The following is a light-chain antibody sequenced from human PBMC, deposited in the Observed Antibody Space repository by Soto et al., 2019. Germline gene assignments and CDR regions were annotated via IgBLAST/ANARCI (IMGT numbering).Light chain of an antibody. CDR1: SGHSSYA. Sequence: QPVLTQSPSASASLGASVKLTCTLSSGHSSYAIAWHQQQPEKGPRYLMKLNSDGSHSKGDGIPDRFSGSSSGAERYLTISSLQPEDEADYYCQTWGTGIQVVFGGGTKVTVL. J-gene: IGLJ2*01. V-gene: IGLV4-69*01. CDR3: QTWGTGIQVV. CDR2: LNSDGSH.